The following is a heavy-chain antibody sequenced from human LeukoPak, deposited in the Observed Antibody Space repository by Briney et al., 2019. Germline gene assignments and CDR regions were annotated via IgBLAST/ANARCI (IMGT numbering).Heavy chain of an antibody. J-gene: IGHJ4*02. CDR1: GFTFSSYS. D-gene: IGHD2-15*01. CDR3: ARGYCSGGSCYSADLIDY. Sequence: GGSLRLSCAASGFTFSSYSMNWVRQAPGKGLEWVSSISSSSSYICYADSVKGRFTISRDNAKNSLYLQMNSLRAEDTAVYYCARGYCSGGSCYSADLIDYWGQGTLVTVSS. V-gene: IGHV3-21*01. CDR2: ISSSSSYI.